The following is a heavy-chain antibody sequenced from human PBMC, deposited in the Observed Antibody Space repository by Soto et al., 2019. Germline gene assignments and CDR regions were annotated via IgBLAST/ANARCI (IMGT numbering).Heavy chain of an antibody. CDR3: ARTIDYDDFYFDY. V-gene: IGHV3-21*01. CDR2: INSKTSYI. CDR1: GFDFSIYA. J-gene: IGHJ4*02. D-gene: IGHD4-17*01. Sequence: PGGSLRLSCVDSGFDFSIYAMTWFRQAPGKWREWVASINSKTSYIYYGDSVKGRFSLSRDNTKDSLYLQMNSLRAEDTAIYYCARTIDYDDFYFDYWGQGTLVTVSS.